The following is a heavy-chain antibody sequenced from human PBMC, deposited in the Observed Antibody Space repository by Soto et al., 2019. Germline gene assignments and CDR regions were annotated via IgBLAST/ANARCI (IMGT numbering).Heavy chain of an antibody. Sequence: GGSLRLSCAASGFTFSSYSMNWVRQAPGKGLEWVSSISSSSSYIYYADSVKGRFTISRDNAKNSLYLQMNSLRAEDTAVYYCARDVAQGPITMIVDDAFDIWGQGTMVTVSS. CDR3: ARDVAQGPITMIVDDAFDI. CDR2: ISSSSSYI. D-gene: IGHD3-22*01. J-gene: IGHJ3*02. CDR1: GFTFSSYS. V-gene: IGHV3-21*01.